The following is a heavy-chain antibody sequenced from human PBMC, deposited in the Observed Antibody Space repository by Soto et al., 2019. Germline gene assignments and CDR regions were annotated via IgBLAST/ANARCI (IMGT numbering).Heavy chain of an antibody. Sequence: ASVKVSCKASGYSFTDYHIHWVRQAPGQGLEWLGRINPKSGGTSTAQKFQGWVTMTTDTSISTASMELTRLTSDDTAIYYCARGDSTDCSNGVCSFFYNHDMDVWGQGTSVTVSS. CDR1: GYSFTDYH. CDR2: INPKSGGT. D-gene: IGHD2-8*01. J-gene: IGHJ6*02. V-gene: IGHV1-2*04. CDR3: ARGDSTDCSNGVCSFFYNHDMDV.